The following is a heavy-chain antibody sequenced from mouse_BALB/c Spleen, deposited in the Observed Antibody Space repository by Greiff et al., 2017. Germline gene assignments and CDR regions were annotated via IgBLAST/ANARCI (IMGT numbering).Heavy chain of an antibody. Sequence: QVQLQQPGAELVKPGASVKLSCKASGYTFTSYYMYWVKQRPGQGLEWIGGINPSNGGTNFNEKFKSKATLTVDKSSSTAYMQLSSLTSEDSAVYYCTKKTLWDWYFDVWGAGTTVTVSS. J-gene: IGHJ1*01. CDR1: GYTFTSYY. CDR2: INPSNGGT. CDR3: TKKTLWDWYFDV. V-gene: IGHV1S81*02. D-gene: IGHD6-2*01.